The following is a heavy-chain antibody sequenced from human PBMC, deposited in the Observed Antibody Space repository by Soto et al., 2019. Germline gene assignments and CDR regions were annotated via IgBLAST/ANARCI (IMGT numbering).Heavy chain of an antibody. CDR2: ISYDGSNK. J-gene: IGHJ4*02. Sequence: QVQLVESGGGVVQPGRSLRLSCAASGFTFSSYAMHWVRQAPGKGLEWVAVISYDGSNKYYADSVKGRFTISRDNSKNTLYLQRNSLRAEDTAVYYWARVWLGSVKGSSLTYWGQGPLVTVSS. CDR1: GFTFSSYA. D-gene: IGHD6-6*01. V-gene: IGHV3-30-3*01. CDR3: ARVWLGSVKGSSLTY.